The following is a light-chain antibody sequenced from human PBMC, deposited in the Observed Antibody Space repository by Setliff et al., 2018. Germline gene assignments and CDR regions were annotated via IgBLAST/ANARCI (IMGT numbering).Light chain of an antibody. CDR3: CSYVGSYTLV. V-gene: IGLV2-11*01. Sequence: QSALTQPRSVSGSPGQSVTISCTGASSDFGAYNYVSWYQQYPGKAPKLMIYDVTKRPSGVPDRFSGSKSGNTASLAISGLQAEDEADYHCCSYVGSYTLVFGGGTK. J-gene: IGLJ3*02. CDR2: DVT. CDR1: SSDFGAYNY.